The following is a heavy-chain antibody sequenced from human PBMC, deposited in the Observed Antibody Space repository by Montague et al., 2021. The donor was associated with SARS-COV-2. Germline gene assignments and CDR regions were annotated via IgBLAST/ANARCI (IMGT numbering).Heavy chain of an antibody. Sequence: SETLSLTCTVSGGSISSYYWSWIRQPPGKGLEWIGYIYYSGSTNYNPSLKSRVTISVDTSKNQFSLRLSSVTAADTAEYYCARDLPPSRPRNPVWSQGTLVTVSS. D-gene: IGHD2/OR15-2a*01. V-gene: IGHV4-59*01. CDR3: ARDLPPSRPRNPV. CDR1: GGSISSYY. CDR2: IYYSGST. J-gene: IGHJ4*02.